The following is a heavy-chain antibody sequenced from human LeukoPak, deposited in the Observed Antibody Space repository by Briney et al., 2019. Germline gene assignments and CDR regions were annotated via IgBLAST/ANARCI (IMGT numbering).Heavy chain of an antibody. CDR1: GFTFSSYG. D-gene: IGHD3-10*01. CDR3: AKDRVRGVHYYYYMDV. J-gene: IGHJ6*03. CDR2: ISGSGGST. Sequence: GGTLRLSCAASGFTFSSYGMSWVRQAPGKGLEWVSAISGSGGSTYYADSVKGRFTISRDNSKNTLYLQMNSLRAEDTAVYYCAKDRVRGVHYYYYMDVWGKGTTVTISS. V-gene: IGHV3-23*01.